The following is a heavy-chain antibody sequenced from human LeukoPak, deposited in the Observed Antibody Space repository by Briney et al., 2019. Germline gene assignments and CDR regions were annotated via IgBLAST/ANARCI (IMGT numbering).Heavy chain of an antibody. Sequence: GGSLRLPCAASGFTFSTFAMNWVRQAPGKGLEWVSAISDSGGSTYYADSVKGRFTISRDNSKNTLYLQMNSLRAEDTAVYYCAKLKSRYFDWLTPNYWGQGTLVTVSS. D-gene: IGHD3-9*01. CDR1: GFTFSTFA. J-gene: IGHJ4*02. CDR2: ISDSGGST. CDR3: AKLKSRYFDWLTPNY. V-gene: IGHV3-23*01.